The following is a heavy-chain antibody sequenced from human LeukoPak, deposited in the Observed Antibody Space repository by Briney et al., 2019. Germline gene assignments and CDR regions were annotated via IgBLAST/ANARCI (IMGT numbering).Heavy chain of an antibody. CDR3: AKNRSSGPGPLDY. Sequence: GGSLRLSCAASGVTFSSSGISWVREAPGEGLERVSAISGSGGSTYYADSVKGRVTISRDKSTNTLYLQNSSLRDQNTGVYYFAKNRSSGPGPLDYWGQETLVTVSS. D-gene: IGHD3-10*01. J-gene: IGHJ4*02. CDR1: GVTFSSSG. CDR2: ISGSGGST. V-gene: IGHV3-23*01.